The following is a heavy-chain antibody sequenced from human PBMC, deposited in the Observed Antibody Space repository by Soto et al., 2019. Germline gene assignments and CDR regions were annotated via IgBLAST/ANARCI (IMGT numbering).Heavy chain of an antibody. CDR1: GFSFSTSI. D-gene: IGHD1-1*01. CDR3: ARGIASTSLVTFDV. CDR2: ISSTSSNI. J-gene: IGHJ3*01. Sequence: EVLLVESGGGLVKPGGSPRLSCVASGFSFSTSIMHWVRQAPGKGLEWIATISSTSSNIYYAGSVKGRFSISRDNPKNSLFLQMNSLRADDMAVYYCARGIASTSLVTFDVWGQGTMVTVS. V-gene: IGHV3-21*02.